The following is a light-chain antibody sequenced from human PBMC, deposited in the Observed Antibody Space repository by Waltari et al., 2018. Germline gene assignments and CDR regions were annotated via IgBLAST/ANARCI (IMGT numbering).Light chain of an antibody. Sequence: DVVLTQSPLSLPVTLGQPPSISCRSSKSRVHSDGNTYLSWFQQRPGQPLRRLIHKVSNLDSGVPDTFSGSGSGTDVTLKISRVEAEDVGVYYCMQGRNWPPWTFGQGTNVEIQ. CDR3: MQGRNWPPWT. CDR2: KVS. V-gene: IGKV2-30*02. J-gene: IGKJ1*01. CDR1: KSRVHSDGNTY.